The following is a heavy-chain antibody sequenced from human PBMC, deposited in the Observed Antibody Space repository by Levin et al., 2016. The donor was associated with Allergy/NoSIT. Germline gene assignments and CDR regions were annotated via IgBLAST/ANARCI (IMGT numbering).Heavy chain of an antibody. CDR2: IYSGGST. Sequence: WIRQPPGKGLEWVSVIYSGGSTYYADSVKGRFTISRDNSKNTLYLQMNSLRAEDTAVYYCARALRGSLVRGDYYFDYWGQGTLVTVSS. V-gene: IGHV3-66*01. D-gene: IGHD3-10*01. J-gene: IGHJ4*02. CDR3: ARALRGSLVRGDYYFDY.